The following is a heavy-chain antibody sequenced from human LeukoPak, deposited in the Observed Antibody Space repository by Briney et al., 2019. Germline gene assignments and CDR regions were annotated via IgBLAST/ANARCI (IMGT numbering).Heavy chain of an antibody. CDR2: INPNSGGT. J-gene: IGHJ4*02. CDR3: ARGWREADYDFWSGYDH. Sequence: ASVKVSCKASGYTFTGYYMHWVRQAPGQGLEWMGWINPNSGGTNYAQKFQGRVTMTRDTSISTAYMELSRLRSEDTAVYYCARGWREADYDFWSGYDHWGQGTLVTVSS. D-gene: IGHD3-3*01. V-gene: IGHV1-2*02. CDR1: GYTFTGYY.